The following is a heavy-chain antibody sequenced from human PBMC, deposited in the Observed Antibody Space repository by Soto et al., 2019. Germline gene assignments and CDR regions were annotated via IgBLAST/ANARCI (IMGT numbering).Heavy chain of an antibody. CDR2: ISYDGSNK. Sequence: GGSLRLSCAASGFTFSSYAMHWVRQAPGKGLEWVAVISYDGSNKYYADSVKGRFTISRDNSKNTLYLQMNSLRAEDTAVYYCARKYGLGELSLLYYFDYWGQGTLVTVSS. CDR3: ARKYGLGELSLLYYFDY. J-gene: IGHJ4*02. D-gene: IGHD3-16*02. V-gene: IGHV3-30-3*01. CDR1: GFTFSSYA.